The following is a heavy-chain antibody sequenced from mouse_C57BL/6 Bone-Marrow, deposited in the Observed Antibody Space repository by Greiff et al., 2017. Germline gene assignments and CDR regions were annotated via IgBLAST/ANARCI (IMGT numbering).Heavy chain of an antibody. J-gene: IGHJ2*01. Sequence: VQLQQSGPELVKPGDSVKISCKASGYSFTGYFMNWVMQSHGKSLEWIGRVNPYNGDTFYNQKFKGKAPLTVDNSSSTAHMELRSLTSEDSAVYYCARARSYYCGSSLFDYWGQGTTLTGSS. CDR1: GYSFTGYF. D-gene: IGHD1-1*01. CDR3: ARARSYYCGSSLFDY. CDR2: VNPYNGDT. V-gene: IGHV1-20*01.